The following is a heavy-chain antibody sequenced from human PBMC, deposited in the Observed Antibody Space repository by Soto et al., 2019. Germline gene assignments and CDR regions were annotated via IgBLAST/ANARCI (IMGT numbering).Heavy chain of an antibody. CDR2: ISAYNGNT. Sequence: ASVKVSCEASGYTFTSYGISCVRQAPGQGLEWMGWISAYNGNTNYAQKLQGRVTMTTDTSTSTAYMELRSLRSDDTAVYYCARDCSGGSCKRSLDYWGQGTLVTVSS. CDR1: GYTFTSYG. V-gene: IGHV1-18*01. CDR3: ARDCSGGSCKRSLDY. D-gene: IGHD2-15*01. J-gene: IGHJ4*02.